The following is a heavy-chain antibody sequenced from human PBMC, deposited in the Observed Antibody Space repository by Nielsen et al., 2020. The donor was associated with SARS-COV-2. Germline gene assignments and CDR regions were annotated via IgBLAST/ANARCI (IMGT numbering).Heavy chain of an antibody. V-gene: IGHV4-39*07. J-gene: IGHJ4*02. D-gene: IGHD5/OR15-5a*01. Sequence: SETLSLTCTVSGGSISSSGYYWSWIRQPPGKGLEWIGEINHSGSTNYNPSLKSRVTISVDTSKNQFSLKLSSVTAADTAVYYCARRSFSVSIDYWGQGTLVTVSS. CDR2: INHSGST. CDR1: GGSISSSGYY. CDR3: ARRSFSVSIDY.